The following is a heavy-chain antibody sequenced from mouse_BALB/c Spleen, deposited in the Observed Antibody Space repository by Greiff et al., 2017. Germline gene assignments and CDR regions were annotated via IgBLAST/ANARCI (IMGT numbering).Heavy chain of an antibody. CDR3: ARNWDEAMDY. D-gene: IGHD4-1*01. Sequence: QVQLQQSGPGLVQPSQSLSITCTVSGFSLTSYGVHWVRQSPGKGLEWLGVIWSGGSTDYNAAFISRLSISKDNSKSQVFFKMNSLQADDTAIYYCARNWDEAMDYWGQGTSVTVSS. CDR2: IWSGGST. V-gene: IGHV2-4-1*01. CDR1: GFSLTSYG. J-gene: IGHJ4*01.